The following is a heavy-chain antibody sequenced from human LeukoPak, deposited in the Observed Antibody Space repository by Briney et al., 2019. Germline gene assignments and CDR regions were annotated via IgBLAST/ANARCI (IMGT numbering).Heavy chain of an antibody. V-gene: IGHV4-39*01. CDR1: GGSISSSSYY. CDR2: IYYSGST. Sequence: PSQTLSLTCTVSGGSISSSSYYWGWICQPPGKGLEWIGNIYYSGSTYYNPSLKSRVTISVDTSKNQFSLKLSSVTAADTAVYYCARLREEYYGSGRDLQMIDYWGQGTLVTVSS. J-gene: IGHJ4*02. CDR3: ARLREEYYGSGRDLQMIDY. D-gene: IGHD3-10*01.